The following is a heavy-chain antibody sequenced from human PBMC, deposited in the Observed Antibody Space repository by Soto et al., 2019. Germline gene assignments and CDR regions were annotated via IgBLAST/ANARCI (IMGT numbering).Heavy chain of an antibody. CDR2: INPSGGST. CDR3: ARGNNLKTPGYCSGGSCAH. J-gene: IGHJ4*02. D-gene: IGHD2-15*01. CDR1: GYTFTSYY. V-gene: IGHV1-46*01. Sequence: RASVKVSCKASGYTFTSYYMHWVRQAPGQGLEWMGIINPSGGSTSYAQKFQGRVTMTRDTSTSTVYMELSSLRSEDTAVYYCARGNNLKTPGYCSGGSCAHWGQGTLVTVSS.